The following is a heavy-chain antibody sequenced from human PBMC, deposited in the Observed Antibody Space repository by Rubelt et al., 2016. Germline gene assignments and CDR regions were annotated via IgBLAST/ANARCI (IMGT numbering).Heavy chain of an antibody. Sequence: YYADSVKGRFTISRDNAKNSLHLQMNSLRAEDTAVYYCAPGHHGSGSGFDPWGQGTLVTVSS. D-gene: IGHD3-10*01. CDR3: APGHHGSGSGFDP. J-gene: IGHJ5*02. V-gene: IGHV3-21*01.